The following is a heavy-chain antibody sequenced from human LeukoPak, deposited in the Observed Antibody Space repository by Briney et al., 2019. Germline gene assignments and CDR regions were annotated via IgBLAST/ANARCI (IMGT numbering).Heavy chain of an antibody. J-gene: IGHJ3*02. CDR3: SRGRHNSFDI. Sequence: GGSLRLSCAASGFTFSDSWMHWVRQAPGKGPVWVSRLNPDGRITNYAGSVKGRFTISRDNAKNTVYLQMNNLRAEDTAVYFCSRGRHNSFDILGQGTMVTVSS. CDR2: LNPDGRIT. V-gene: IGHV3-74*01. D-gene: IGHD6-6*01. CDR1: GFTFSDSW.